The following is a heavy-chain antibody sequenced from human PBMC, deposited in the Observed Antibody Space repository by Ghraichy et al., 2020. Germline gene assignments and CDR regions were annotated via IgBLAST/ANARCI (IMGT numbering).Heavy chain of an antibody. D-gene: IGHD5-18*01. CDR2: ISGSGGST. CDR3: AKDFGPLFPGDTAMVRRLDY. J-gene: IGHJ4*02. Sequence: GGSLRLSCAASGFTFSSYAMSWVRQAPGKGLEWVSAISGSGGSTYYADSVKGRFTISRDNSKNTLYLQMNSLRAEDTAVYYCAKDFGPLFPGDTAMVRRLDYWGQGTLVTVSS. CDR1: GFTFSSYA. V-gene: IGHV3-23*01.